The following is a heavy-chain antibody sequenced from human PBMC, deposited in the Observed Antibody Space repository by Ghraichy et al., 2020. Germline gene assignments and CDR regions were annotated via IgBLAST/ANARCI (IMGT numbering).Heavy chain of an antibody. V-gene: IGHV3-23*01. CDR2: IGGSGGST. D-gene: IGHD2-2*01. CDR1: GFTFNYFA. Sequence: GGSLRLSCAASGFTFNYFAMSWVRQAPGKGLEWVSGIGGSGGSTYYADSVKGRFTVSRDNSKSTLYLQMISLRAEDTAQYYCAKGADCSSSSCYYYAMDVWGQGTTVTVSS. J-gene: IGHJ6*02. CDR3: AKGADCSSSSCYYYAMDV.